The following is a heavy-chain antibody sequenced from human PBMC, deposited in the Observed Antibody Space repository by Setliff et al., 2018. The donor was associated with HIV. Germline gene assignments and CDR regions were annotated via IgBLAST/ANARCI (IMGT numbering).Heavy chain of an antibody. V-gene: IGHV1-2*02. CDR1: GYRFTDFY. CDR2: INPKSGAT. D-gene: IGHD3-3*01. J-gene: IGHJ4*02. Sequence: GASVKVSCKTFGYRFTDFYVNWVRQAPGQGLEWMGWINPKSGATKNAQKFQGRVTMTRDTSISTVYMELSRLTSDDTAVYYCATVDDVSQIYFDYWGQGTLVTVSS. CDR3: ATVDDVSQIYFDY.